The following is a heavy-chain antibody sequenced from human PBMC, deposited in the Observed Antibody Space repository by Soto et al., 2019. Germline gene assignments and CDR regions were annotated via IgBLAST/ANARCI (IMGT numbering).Heavy chain of an antibody. Sequence: KSGGSLRLSCAASGFMFSAYTMTWVRQAPGKGLEWLSPISDDSNYIDYADSLRGRFTVSRDNARKSLYLQMDSLGAEDTGVYYCATPYYFNHWGPGTLVTVSS. D-gene: IGHD3-16*01. CDR1: GFMFSAYT. V-gene: IGHV3-21*01. CDR3: ATPYYFNH. J-gene: IGHJ1*01. CDR2: ISDDSNYI.